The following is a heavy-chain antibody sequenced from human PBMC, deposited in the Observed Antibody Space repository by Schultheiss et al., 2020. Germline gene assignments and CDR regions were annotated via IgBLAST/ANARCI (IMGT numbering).Heavy chain of an antibody. CDR2: ISYDGSNK. Sequence: GGSLRLSCSASGFTFSSYGMHWVRQAPGKGLEWVAVISYDGSNKYYADSVKGRFTISRDNSKNTLYLQMNSLKTEDTAVYYCTTFDYWGQGTLVTVSS. CDR1: GFTFSSYG. J-gene: IGHJ4*02. D-gene: IGHD1-14*01. V-gene: IGHV3-30*03. CDR3: TTFDY.